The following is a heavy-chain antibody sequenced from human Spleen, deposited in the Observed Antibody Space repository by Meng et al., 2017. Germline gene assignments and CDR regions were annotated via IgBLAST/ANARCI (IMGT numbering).Heavy chain of an antibody. CDR3: ARDRGSGWYDAFDI. CDR2: TYYRSKWYN. CDR1: GDSVSSNSAA. D-gene: IGHD6-19*01. J-gene: IGHJ3*02. Sequence: LRLSCAISGDSVSSNSAAWNWIRQSPSRGLEWLGRTYYRSKWYNDYAVSVRSRITINPDTSKNQFSLQLNSVTPEDTAVYYCARDRGSGWYDAFDIWGQGTMVTVSS. V-gene: IGHV6-1*01.